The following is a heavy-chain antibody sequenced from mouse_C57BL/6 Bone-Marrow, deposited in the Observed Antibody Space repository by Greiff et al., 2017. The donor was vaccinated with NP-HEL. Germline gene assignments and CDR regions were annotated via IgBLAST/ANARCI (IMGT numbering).Heavy chain of an antibody. CDR1: GYTFTDYN. CDR2: INPNNGGT. CDR3: ARGTLRDYYAMDY. Sequence: EVKLMESGPELVKPGASVKIPCKASGYTFTDYNMDWVKQSHGKSLEWIGDINPNNGGTTYNQKFKGKATLTVVKSSSTAYMELSSLTAEDTAVYYCARGTLRDYYAMDYWGQGTSVTVSS. J-gene: IGHJ4*01. D-gene: IGHD2-12*01. V-gene: IGHV1-18*01.